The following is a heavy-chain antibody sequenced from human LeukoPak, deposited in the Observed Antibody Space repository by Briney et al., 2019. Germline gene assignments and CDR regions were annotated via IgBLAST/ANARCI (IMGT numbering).Heavy chain of an antibody. CDR1: GGSFSGYY. Sequence: TSETLSLTCAVYGGSFSGYYWSWIRQPPGKGLEWIGEINHSGSTNYNPSLKSRVTISVDTSKNQFSLKLSSVTAADTAVYYCARGRLYGPLSYWGQGTLVTVSS. J-gene: IGHJ4*02. D-gene: IGHD2-2*02. CDR3: ARGRLYGPLSY. V-gene: IGHV4-34*01. CDR2: INHSGST.